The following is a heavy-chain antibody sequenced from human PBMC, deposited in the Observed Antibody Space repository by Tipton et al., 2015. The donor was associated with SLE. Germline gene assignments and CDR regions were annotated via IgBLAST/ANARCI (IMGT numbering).Heavy chain of an antibody. CDR3: AKPEGGH. CDR1: GFTFSRFW. V-gene: IGHV3-30*02. D-gene: IGHD1-14*01. Sequence: GSLRLSCATSGFTFSRFWMNWVRQTPGKGLEWVAFIRYDESDKHYADSVKGRFTISRDNSKSTLFLQMNSLRAEDTAVYYCAKPEGGHWGQGTLVTVSS. CDR2: IRYDESDK. J-gene: IGHJ4*02.